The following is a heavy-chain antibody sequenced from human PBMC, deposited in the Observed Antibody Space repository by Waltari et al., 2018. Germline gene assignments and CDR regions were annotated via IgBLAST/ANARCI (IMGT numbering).Heavy chain of an antibody. CDR3: ARHGIRLGLYYFDY. V-gene: IGHV3-48*03. Sequence: EVKLVESGGGLVQPGGSLRLSCETAGFVFRSFCMNWVRQAPGKGLEWIAHIRNSGSTIYYADSVKGRFSISRDNAKESLFLQMNSLRAEDTAVYYCARHGIRLGLYYFDYWGQGALVTVSS. J-gene: IGHJ4*02. D-gene: IGHD3-9*01. CDR1: GFVFRSFC. CDR2: IRNSGSTI.